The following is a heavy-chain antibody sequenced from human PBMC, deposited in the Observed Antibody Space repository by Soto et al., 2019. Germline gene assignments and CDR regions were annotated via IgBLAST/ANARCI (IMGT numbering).Heavy chain of an antibody. CDR2: TYYRSKWYN. CDR1: GDSVSSNSAA. D-gene: IGHD7-27*01. J-gene: IGHJ2*01. CDR3: AREFNWGFRYFDL. V-gene: IGHV6-1*01. Sequence: QVQLQQSGPGLVKPSQTLSLTCAISGDSVSSNSAAWNWIRQSPSRGLEWLGRTYYRSKWYNDYDISVKNRITITPDTSKTQFSLPLSSVPPADTAVYYCAREFNWGFRYFDLWGRGPLVPFSS.